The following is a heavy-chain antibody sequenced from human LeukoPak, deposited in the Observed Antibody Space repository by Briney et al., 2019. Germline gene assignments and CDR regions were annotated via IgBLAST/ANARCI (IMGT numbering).Heavy chain of an antibody. CDR1: GFTFSSYS. J-gene: IGHJ3*02. Sequence: GGSLRLSCAASGFTFSSYSMNWVRQAPGKGLEWVSSISSSSSTIYYADSVKGRFTISRDNAKNSLYLQMNSLRAEDTAVYYCARYRMTTVTNDAFDIWGQGTMVTVSS. CDR3: ARYRMTTVTNDAFDI. CDR2: ISSSSSTI. D-gene: IGHD4-17*01. V-gene: IGHV3-48*04.